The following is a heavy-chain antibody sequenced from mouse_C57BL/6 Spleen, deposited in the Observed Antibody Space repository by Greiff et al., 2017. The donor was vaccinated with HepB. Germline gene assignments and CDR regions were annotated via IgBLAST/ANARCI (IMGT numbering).Heavy chain of an antibody. D-gene: IGHD3-2*02. V-gene: IGHV1-7*01. Sequence: QVQLQQSGAELAKPGASVKLSCKASGYTFTSYWMHWVKQRPGQGLEWIGYINPSSGYTNYNQKFKDKATLTADKSSSTAYMQLSSLTSEDSAVYYCARDSSGAPFAYWGQGTLVTVSA. J-gene: IGHJ3*01. CDR2: INPSSGYT. CDR1: GYTFTSYW. CDR3: ARDSSGAPFAY.